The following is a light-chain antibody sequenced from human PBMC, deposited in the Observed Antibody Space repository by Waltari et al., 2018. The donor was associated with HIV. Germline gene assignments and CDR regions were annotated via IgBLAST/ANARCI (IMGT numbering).Light chain of an antibody. CDR3: QSYDSSNQGV. V-gene: IGLV6-57*01. Sequence: NFMLTQPHSVSESPGKTVTISCTRTSGSIASNYVQWYQQRPGSSPTTVIYEDNQRPSGVPYRFSGSIDSSSNSASLTSSGLKTEDEADYYCQSYDSSNQGVFGGGTKLTVL. J-gene: IGLJ3*02. CDR2: EDN. CDR1: SGSIASNY.